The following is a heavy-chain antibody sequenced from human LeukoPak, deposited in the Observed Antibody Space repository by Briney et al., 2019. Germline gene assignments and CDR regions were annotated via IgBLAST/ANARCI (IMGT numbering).Heavy chain of an antibody. J-gene: IGHJ4*02. Sequence: GASVKVSCKASGYTFTGYYMHWVRQAPGQGLEWMGRINPNSGGTNYAQKFQGRVTMTMDTSISTAYMELSRLRSDDTAVYYCARDLGYSSGWYVLGYWGQGTLVTVSS. CDR1: GYTFTGYY. CDR2: INPNSGGT. CDR3: ARDLGYSSGWYVLGY. D-gene: IGHD6-19*01. V-gene: IGHV1-2*06.